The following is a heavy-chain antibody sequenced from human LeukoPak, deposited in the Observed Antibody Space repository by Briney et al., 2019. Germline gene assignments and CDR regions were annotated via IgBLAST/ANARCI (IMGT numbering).Heavy chain of an antibody. CDR2: ISDTGGST. J-gene: IGHJ4*02. CDR1: GFTFSSYA. Sequence: PGGSLRLSCAASGFTFSSYAMSWVRQAPGKGLEWVSGISDTGGSTYYADSVKGRLTISRDNSKNTLYLQMNSLRAEDTAVYYCARTLKQDRHYDSSGGFGYWGQGTLVTVSS. CDR3: ARTLKQDRHYDSSGGFGY. D-gene: IGHD3-22*01. V-gene: IGHV3-23*01.